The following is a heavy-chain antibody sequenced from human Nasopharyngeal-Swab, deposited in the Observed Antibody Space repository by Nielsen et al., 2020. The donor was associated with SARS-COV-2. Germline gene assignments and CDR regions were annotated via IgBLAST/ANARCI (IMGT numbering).Heavy chain of an antibody. V-gene: IGHV4-34*01. CDR2: INHSGST. Sequence: PGKGLEWIGEINHSGSTNYNPSLKSRVTISVDTSKNQFSLKPSSVTAADTAVYYCARYSRSSWSSRRDYWGQGTLVTVSS. J-gene: IGHJ4*02. CDR3: ARYSRSSWSSRRDY. D-gene: IGHD6-13*01.